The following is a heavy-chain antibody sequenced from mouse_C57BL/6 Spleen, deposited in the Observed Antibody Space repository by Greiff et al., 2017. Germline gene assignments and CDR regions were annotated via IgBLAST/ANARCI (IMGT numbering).Heavy chain of an antibody. CDR1: GYTFTDYN. CDR3: ATRRPPHYYAMDY. V-gene: IGHV1-18*01. J-gene: IGHJ4*01. Sequence: VQLQQSGPELVKPGASVKIPCKASGYTFTDYNMDWVKQSHGKSLEWIGDINPNNGGTIYNQKFKGKATLTVDKSSSTAYMELRSLTSEDTAVYYCATRRPPHYYAMDYWGQGTSVTVSS. CDR2: INPNNGGT.